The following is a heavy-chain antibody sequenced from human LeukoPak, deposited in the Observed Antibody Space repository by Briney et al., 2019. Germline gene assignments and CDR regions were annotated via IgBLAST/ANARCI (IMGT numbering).Heavy chain of an antibody. CDR2: INPNSGGT. Sequence: ASVKVSCKASGYTFTGYYMHWVRQAPGQGLEWMGWINPNSGGTNYAQKLQGRVTMTTDTSTSTAYMELRSLRSDDTAVYYCARDYDILTGYSSVYFDYWGQGTLVTVSS. V-gene: IGHV1-2*02. D-gene: IGHD3-9*01. CDR3: ARDYDILTGYSSVYFDY. CDR1: GYTFTGYY. J-gene: IGHJ4*02.